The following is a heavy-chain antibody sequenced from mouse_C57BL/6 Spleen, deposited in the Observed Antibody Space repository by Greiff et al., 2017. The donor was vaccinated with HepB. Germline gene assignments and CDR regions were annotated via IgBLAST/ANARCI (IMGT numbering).Heavy chain of an antibody. CDR3: ARGAYYFDY. J-gene: IGHJ2*01. CDR2: IDPSDSYT. CDR1: GYTFTSYW. Sequence: QVQLQQPGAELVMPGASVKLSCKASGYTFTSYWMHWEKQRPGQGLEWIGEIDPSDSYTNYNQKFKGKSTLTVDKSSSTAYMQLSSLTSEDSAVYYCARGAYYFDYWGQGTTLTVSS. V-gene: IGHV1-69*01.